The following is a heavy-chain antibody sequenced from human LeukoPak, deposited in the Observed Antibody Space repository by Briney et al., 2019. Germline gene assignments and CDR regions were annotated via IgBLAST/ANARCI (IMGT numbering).Heavy chain of an antibody. CDR1: GFTVSSNY. V-gene: IGHV3-53*01. J-gene: IGHJ3*02. D-gene: IGHD2-15*01. CDR2: IYSGGST. CDR3: ARGDIVVVVAATPHDAFDI. Sequence: PGGSLRLSCAASGFTVSSNYMSWVRQAPGKGLEWVSIIYSGGSTFYADSVKGRFTISRDNSKNTLYLQMNSLRAEDTAVYYCARGDIVVVVAATPHDAFDIWGQGTMVTVSS.